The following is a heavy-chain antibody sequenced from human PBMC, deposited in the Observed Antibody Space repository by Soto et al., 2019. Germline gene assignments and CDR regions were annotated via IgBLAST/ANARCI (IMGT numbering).Heavy chain of an antibody. J-gene: IGHJ6*02. CDR2: IYYSGST. V-gene: IGHV4-31*03. D-gene: IGHD6-6*01. Sequence: QVQLQESGPGLVKPSQTLSLTCTVSGGSISSGGYYWSWIRQHPGKGLEWIVYIYYSGSTYYNPSIKRRVTISVDTSKNQFSLKLSSVTAADTAGYYCARARGSSSVMIFYYYGMDVWGQGTTVTVSS. CDR1: GGSISSGGYY. CDR3: ARARGSSSVMIFYYYGMDV.